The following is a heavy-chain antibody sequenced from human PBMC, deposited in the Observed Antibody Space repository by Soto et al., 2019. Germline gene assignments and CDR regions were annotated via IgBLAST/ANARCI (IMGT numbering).Heavy chain of an antibody. CDR3: ASDSSGFDAFDL. Sequence: SETLSLTCAVSGGSIGSGGYYWSWIRHYPGEGLEWIGCVYYTGRTYYNPSLTGRITISMDTSKNQYSLTLTSVTAADTAVYYCASDSSGFDAFDLWGQGAMVTVSS. CDR1: GGSIGSGGYY. V-gene: IGHV4-31*11. CDR2: VYYTGRT. D-gene: IGHD3-22*01. J-gene: IGHJ3*01.